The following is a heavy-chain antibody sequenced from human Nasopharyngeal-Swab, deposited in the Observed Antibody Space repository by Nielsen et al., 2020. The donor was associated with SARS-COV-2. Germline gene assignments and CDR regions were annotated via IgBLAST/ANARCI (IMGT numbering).Heavy chain of an antibody. D-gene: IGHD1-26*01. CDR2: ISGSGGST. CDR1: GLTIANYA. V-gene: IGHV3-23*01. J-gene: IGHJ4*02. CDR3: VTGGSYYVY. Sequence: GGSLRLSCAASGLTIANYAMSWVRQAPGKGLEWVSGISGSGGSTYYADSVKGQFTISKDNSRNTVYLQMNSLRAEDTAVYHCVTGGSYYVYWGQGTLVTVSS.